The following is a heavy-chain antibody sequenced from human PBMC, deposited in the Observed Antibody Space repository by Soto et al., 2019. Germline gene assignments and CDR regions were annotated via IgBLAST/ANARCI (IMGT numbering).Heavy chain of an antibody. CDR3: VKGYWKGDV. Sequence: EVQLLESGGGLVQPGGSLRLSCAASGFTFSTYALNWVRQAPGNGLGWVSAISGSGGSIHYADSVKGRFTISRDNSKNPMYLQMNSLRDEETAVYHCVKGYWKGDVWGQGTTVTVSS. D-gene: IGHD1-1*01. J-gene: IGHJ6*02. CDR1: GFTFSTYA. V-gene: IGHV3-23*01. CDR2: ISGSGGSI.